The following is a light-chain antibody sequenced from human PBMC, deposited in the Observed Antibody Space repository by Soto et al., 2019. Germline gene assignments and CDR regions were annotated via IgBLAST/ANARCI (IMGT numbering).Light chain of an antibody. CDR3: QQYEDLPRT. V-gene: IGKV1-33*01. CDR1: QDISTY. Sequence: DIQMTQSPSSLSAFVGDRFTITCHASQDISTYLSWYQQKPGKAPKLLIFEASNLETGVPSRFSGSGSRTDFSLTISSLQPEDIATYYCQQYEDLPRTFGQGTRLEI. J-gene: IGKJ5*01. CDR2: EAS.